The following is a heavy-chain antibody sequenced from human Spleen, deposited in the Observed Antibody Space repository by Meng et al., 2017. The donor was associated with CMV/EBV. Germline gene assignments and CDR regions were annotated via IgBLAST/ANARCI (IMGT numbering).Heavy chain of an antibody. Sequence: GGSLRLSCVASGFTVGSNYLTWVRQAPGKGLAWVSLIYHGGTTKYADSVKGRFTISRDNSKNALYLQMNSLRVEDTAVYYCARDLEGCGICLLFYYYYGMDVWGQGTTVTVSS. CDR2: IYHGGTT. J-gene: IGHJ6*02. D-gene: IGHD2-2*01. CDR3: ARDLEGCGICLLFYYYYGMDV. CDR1: GFTVGSNY. V-gene: IGHV3-66*02.